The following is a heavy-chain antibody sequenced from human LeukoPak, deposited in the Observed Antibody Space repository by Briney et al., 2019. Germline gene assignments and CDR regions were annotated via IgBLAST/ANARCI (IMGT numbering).Heavy chain of an antibody. J-gene: IGHJ6*02. D-gene: IGHD3-9*01. V-gene: IGHV3-21*01. CDR3: ARGSGTYFDWLKSNYGMDV. CDR1: GFTFSSYS. CDR2: ISSSSKYI. Sequence: GGSLRLSCAAFGFTFSSYSMNWVRQAPGKGLEWVSSISSSSKYIYYADSVKGRFTISRDNAKNSLYLQMNSLRAEDTAVYYCARGSGTYFDWLKSNYGMDVWGQGTTVTVSS.